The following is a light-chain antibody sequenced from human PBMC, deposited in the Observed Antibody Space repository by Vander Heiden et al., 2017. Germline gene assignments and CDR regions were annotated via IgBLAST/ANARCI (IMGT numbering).Light chain of an antibody. CDR2: GNS. J-gene: IGLJ1*01. CDR1: SSNIGAGYD. V-gene: IGLV1-40*01. CDR3: QSYDSSLTSHV. Sequence: QSVLTQPPSVSGAPGQRVTISCTGSSSNIGAGYDVHWYQQLPGTAPKLLIFGNSNRPSGAPDRFSGSNSGTSASLAITGLQAEDEADYYCQSYDSSLTSHVFGTGTKVTVL.